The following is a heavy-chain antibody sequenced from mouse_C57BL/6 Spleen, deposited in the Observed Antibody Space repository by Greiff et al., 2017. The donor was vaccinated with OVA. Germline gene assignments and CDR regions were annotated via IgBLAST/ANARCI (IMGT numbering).Heavy chain of an antibody. CDR2: ISGGGGNT. V-gene: IGHV5-9*01. J-gene: IGHJ2*01. CDR1: GFTFSSYT. D-gene: IGHD2-4*01. Sequence: EVNVVESGGGLVKPGGSLKLSCAASGFTFSSYTMSWVRQTPEKRLEWVATISGGGGNTYYPDSVKGRFTISRDNAKNTLYLQMSSLRSEDTALYYCARVYDYHDYWGQGTTLTVSS. CDR3: ARVYDYHDY.